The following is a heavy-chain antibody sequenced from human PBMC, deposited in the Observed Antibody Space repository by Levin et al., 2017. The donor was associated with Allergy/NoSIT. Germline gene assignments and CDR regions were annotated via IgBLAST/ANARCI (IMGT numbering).Heavy chain of an antibody. CDR1: GYSFTSYW. D-gene: IGHD1-1*01. J-gene: IGHJ6*03. CDR3: ARRGTRDYYYYMDV. V-gene: IGHV5-51*01. CDR2: IYPGDSDT. Sequence: PGGSLRLSCQGSGYSFTSYWIGWVRQMPGKGLEWMGIIYPGDSDTRYSPSFQGQVTISADKSNSTAYLQWSILKASDTAINYCARRGTRDYYYYMDVWGKGTTVTVSS.